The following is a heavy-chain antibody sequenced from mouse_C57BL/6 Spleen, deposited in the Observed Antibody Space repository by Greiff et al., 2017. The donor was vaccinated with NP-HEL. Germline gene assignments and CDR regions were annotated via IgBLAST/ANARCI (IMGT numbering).Heavy chain of an antibody. CDR2: IYPGSGST. J-gene: IGHJ4*01. D-gene: IGHD1-1*01. CDR1: GYTFTSYW. CDR3: ARTRDYYGYAMDY. Sequence: VQLQQPGAELVKPGASVKMSCKASGYTFTSYWITWVKQRPGQGLEWIGDIYPGSGSTNYNEKFKSKATLTVDTSSSTAYMQLSSLTSEDFAVYYCARTRDYYGYAMDYWGQGTSVTVSS. V-gene: IGHV1-55*01.